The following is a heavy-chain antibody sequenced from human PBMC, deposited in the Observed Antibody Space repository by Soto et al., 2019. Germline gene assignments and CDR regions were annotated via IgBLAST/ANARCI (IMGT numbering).Heavy chain of an antibody. CDR3: ARDSPPSTLDY. Sequence: GGSLRLSCAASGFTFSSYAMHWVRQAPGKGLEWVAVISYDGSNKYYADSVKGRFTISRDNSKNTLYLQMNSLRAEDTAVYYCARDSPPSTLDYWGQGTLVTVSS. J-gene: IGHJ4*02. D-gene: IGHD3-16*01. CDR1: GFTFSSYA. V-gene: IGHV3-30-3*01. CDR2: ISYDGSNK.